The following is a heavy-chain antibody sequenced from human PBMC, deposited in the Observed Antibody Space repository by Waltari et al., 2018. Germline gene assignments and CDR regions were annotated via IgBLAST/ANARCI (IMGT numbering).Heavy chain of an antibody. CDR2: IYYSGST. D-gene: IGHD3-22*01. CDR3: ARFDGGDSSGEYFDY. CDR1: GGSISSGGYY. V-gene: IGHV4-31*03. J-gene: IGHJ4*02. Sequence: QEQLQESGPGLVKPSQTLSLPCPVSGGSISSGGYYWSWIRQHPGKGLEWIGYIYYSGSTYYNPSLKSRVTISVDTSKNQFSLKLSSVTAADTAVYYCARFDGGDSSGEYFDYWGQGTLVTVSS.